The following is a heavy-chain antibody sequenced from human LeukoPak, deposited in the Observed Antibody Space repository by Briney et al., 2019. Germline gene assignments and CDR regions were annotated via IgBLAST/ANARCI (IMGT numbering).Heavy chain of an antibody. J-gene: IGHJ4*02. Sequence: GGSLRLSCAASGFAFSRYWMSWVRQAPGKGLEWVANIKEDGSETYYADSVKGRFAISRDNAKSSLFLQMNSLRAEDTAVYYCARDDEFTLGTDSWGQGTLVTVSS. CDR3: ARDDEFTLGTDS. CDR1: GFAFSRYW. D-gene: IGHD3-16*01. V-gene: IGHV3-7*01. CDR2: IKEDGSET.